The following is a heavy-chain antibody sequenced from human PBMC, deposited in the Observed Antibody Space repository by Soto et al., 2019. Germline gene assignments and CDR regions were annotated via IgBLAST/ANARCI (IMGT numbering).Heavy chain of an antibody. V-gene: IGHV3-13*01. J-gene: IGHJ6*03. CDR2: IGTAGDT. CDR3: ARATRGDSKYYYYMDV. Sequence: GGSLRLSCAASGFTFSSYDMHWVRQATGKGLEWVSAIGTAGDTYYPGSVKGRFTISRENAKNSLYLQMNSLRAGDTAVYYCARATRGDSKYYYYMDVWGKGTTVTVSS. D-gene: IGHD2-21*02. CDR1: GFTFSSYD.